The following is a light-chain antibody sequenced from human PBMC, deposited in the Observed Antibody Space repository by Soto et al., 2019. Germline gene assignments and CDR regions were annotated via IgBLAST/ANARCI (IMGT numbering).Light chain of an antibody. Sequence: DIPMTQSPSSLSASVGDRATITCRASQSIVTYLNWYLQKPGKAPKLLIYAASSLESGVPSRFSGSGSGTEFTLTITSLQPEDSATYYCQQFNSYPITFGQGTRLEIK. CDR1: QSIVTY. CDR2: AAS. J-gene: IGKJ5*01. CDR3: QQFNSYPIT. V-gene: IGKV1-9*01.